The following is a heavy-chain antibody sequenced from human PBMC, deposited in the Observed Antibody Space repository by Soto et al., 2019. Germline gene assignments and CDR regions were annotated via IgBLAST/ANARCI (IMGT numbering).Heavy chain of an antibody. CDR1: GYTFTSYA. Sequence: QVQLVQSGAEVKKPGASVKVSCKASGYTFTSYAMHWVRQAPGQRLEWMGWINAGNGNTKYSQKFQGRVTITRDTSASPAYMELSSLRSEDTAVYYCARDHYGDYSWYFDLWGRGTLVTVSS. V-gene: IGHV1-3*01. D-gene: IGHD4-17*01. CDR2: INAGNGNT. J-gene: IGHJ2*01. CDR3: ARDHYGDYSWYFDL.